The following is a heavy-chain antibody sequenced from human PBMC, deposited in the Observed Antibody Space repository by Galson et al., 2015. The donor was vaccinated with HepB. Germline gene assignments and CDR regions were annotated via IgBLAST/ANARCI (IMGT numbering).Heavy chain of an antibody. Sequence: SLRLSCAASGFTFSSYAMSWVRQAPGKGLEWVSAISGSGGSTYYADSVEGRFTISRDNSKNTLYLQMNSLRAEDTAVYYCARHITGDYFDYWGQGTLVTVSS. D-gene: IGHD7-27*01. J-gene: IGHJ4*02. CDR1: GFTFSSYA. CDR2: ISGSGGST. CDR3: ARHITGDYFDY. V-gene: IGHV3-23*01.